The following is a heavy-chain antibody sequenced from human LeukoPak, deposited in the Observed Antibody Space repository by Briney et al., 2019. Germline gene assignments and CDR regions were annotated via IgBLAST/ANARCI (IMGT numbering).Heavy chain of an antibody. Sequence: GASVKVSCKASGYTFTGYYMLWVRQAPGQGLEGMGWINPNSGGTNYAQKFQGRVTMTRDTSISTAYMELSRLRSDDTAVDYCARGATYSSSSDYWGQGTLVTVSS. V-gene: IGHV1-2*02. CDR3: ARGATYSSSSDY. D-gene: IGHD6-6*01. CDR1: GYTFTGYY. J-gene: IGHJ4*02. CDR2: INPNSGGT.